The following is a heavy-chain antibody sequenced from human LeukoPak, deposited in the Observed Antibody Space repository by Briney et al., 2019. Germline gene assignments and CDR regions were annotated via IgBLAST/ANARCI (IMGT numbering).Heavy chain of an antibody. J-gene: IGHJ1*01. CDR1: GGSLSGYY. D-gene: IGHD6-6*01. Sequence: TSSETLSLTCAVNGGSLSGYYWNWIRQPPGKGPEWIGEINRSGSANYNPSLKSRVTISIDTSKRDFSLMMSSVTAADTAVYYCARGRSSSSGRYFQHWGQGTPVTVSS. CDR3: ARGRSSSSGRYFQH. CDR2: INRSGSA. V-gene: IGHV4-34*01.